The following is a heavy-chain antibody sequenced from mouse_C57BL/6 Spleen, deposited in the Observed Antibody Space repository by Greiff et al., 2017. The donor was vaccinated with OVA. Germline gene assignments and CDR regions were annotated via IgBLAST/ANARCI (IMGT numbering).Heavy chain of an antibody. V-gene: IGHV7-3*01. CDR3: ARSSPYYGSSYWYFDV. J-gene: IGHJ1*03. D-gene: IGHD1-1*01. CDR2: IRNKANGYTT. Sequence: DVMLVESGGGLVQPGGSLSLSCAASGFTFTDYYMSWVRQPPGKALEWLGFIRNKANGYTTEYSASVKGRFTISRDNSQSILYLQMNALRAEDSATYYCARSSPYYGSSYWYFDVWGTGTTVTVSS. CDR1: GFTFTDYY.